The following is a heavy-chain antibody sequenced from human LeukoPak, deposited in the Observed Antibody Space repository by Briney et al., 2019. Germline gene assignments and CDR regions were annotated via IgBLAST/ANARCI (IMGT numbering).Heavy chain of an antibody. CDR2: ITYDGSNK. CDR1: GFTFSTYG. CDR3: AKVFFSGSYYAASDY. V-gene: IGHV3-30*18. D-gene: IGHD1-26*01. J-gene: IGHJ4*02. Sequence: GGSLRLSCAASGFTFSTYGMHWVRQAPGRGLEWLAVITYDGSNKYYADSVKGRFTISRDNSKNTLYLQMNSLRAEDTAVYYCAKVFFSGSYYAASDYWGQGTLVTVPS.